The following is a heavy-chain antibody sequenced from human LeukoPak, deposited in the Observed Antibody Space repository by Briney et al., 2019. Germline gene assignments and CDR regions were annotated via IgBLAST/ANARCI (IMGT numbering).Heavy chain of an antibody. CDR1: GFTLSSYG. J-gene: IGHJ4*02. D-gene: IGHD4-17*01. CDR3: ARDQADGDYYFDY. V-gene: IGHV3-33*01. CDR2: IWYDGSIK. Sequence: PGRSLRLSCAASGFTLSSYGMHWVRQAPGKGLEWVALIWYDGSIKYYEDSVKGRFTISRDNSKNTLYLQMNSLRAEDTAVYYCARDQADGDYYFDYWGQGTLVTVSS.